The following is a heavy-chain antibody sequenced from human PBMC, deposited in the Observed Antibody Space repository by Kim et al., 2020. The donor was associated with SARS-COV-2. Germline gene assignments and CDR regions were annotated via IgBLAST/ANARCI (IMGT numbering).Heavy chain of an antibody. J-gene: IGHJ5*02. CDR3: ARDIWFDP. CDR2: SSTI. Sequence: SSTIYYADSVKGRFTISRDNAKNSLYLQMNSLRAEDTAVYYCARDIWFDPWGQGTLVTVSS. V-gene: IGHV3-48*04.